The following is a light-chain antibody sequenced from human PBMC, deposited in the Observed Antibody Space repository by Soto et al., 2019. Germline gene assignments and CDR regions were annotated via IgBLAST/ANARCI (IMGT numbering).Light chain of an antibody. V-gene: IGKV3-11*01. CDR3: QQRSNWPPIT. Sequence: EIVLTQSPATLSLSPGERATLSCRASQSVSSYLAWYQQKPGQAPRLLIYGATNRATGIPLRFSGSGSGTDFTLTISSLEPEDFAVYFCQQRSNWPPITFGQGTRLRL. J-gene: IGKJ5*01. CDR2: GAT. CDR1: QSVSSY.